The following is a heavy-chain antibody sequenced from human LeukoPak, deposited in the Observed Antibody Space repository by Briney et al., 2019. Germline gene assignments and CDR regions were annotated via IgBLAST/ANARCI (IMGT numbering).Heavy chain of an antibody. CDR2: IKPDGTTK. D-gene: IGHD6-13*01. CDR3: ARSIPYGTTWYGRSDY. J-gene: IGHJ4*02. CDR1: GFTFSSYA. Sequence: GSLRLSCAASGFTFSSYAMSWVRQAPGKGLEWVANIKPDGTTKFYVDSVKGRFTISRDNALNSLYLQMNSLRAEDTAIYYCARSIPYGTTWYGRSDYWGQGTLVTVSS. V-gene: IGHV3-7*03.